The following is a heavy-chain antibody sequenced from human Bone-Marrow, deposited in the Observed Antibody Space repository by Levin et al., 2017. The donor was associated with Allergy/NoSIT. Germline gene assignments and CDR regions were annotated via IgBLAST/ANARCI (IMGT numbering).Heavy chain of an antibody. J-gene: IGHJ4*02. Sequence: GGSLRLSCAASGFTFSSFGTYGMHWVRQAPGKGLEWVAVISYDGNKKYYADSVKGRFTISRDNSKNLLYLQMNTLRPEDTAVYSCAQEEVEDCGGDCYELDYWGRGTLVTVSS. V-gene: IGHV3-30*18. CDR3: AQEEVEDCGGDCYELDY. CDR1: GFTFSSFGTYG. CDR2: ISYDGNKK. D-gene: IGHD2-21*02.